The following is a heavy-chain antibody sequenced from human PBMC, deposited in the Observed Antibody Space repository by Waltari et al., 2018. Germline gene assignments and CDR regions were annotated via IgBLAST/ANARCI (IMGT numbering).Heavy chain of an antibody. J-gene: IGHJ4*02. CDR1: GFTFRSYS. Sequence: EVQLVAYGVGLVQPGGCVRLSCAVAGFTFRSYSMNWVRQAPGKGLEWVSYISSSSSTIYYADSVKGRFTISRDNAKNSLYLQMNSLRAEDTAVYYCARDEQTVVAATGVDYWGQGTLVTVSS. CDR3: ARDEQTVVAATGVDY. CDR2: ISSSSSTI. V-gene: IGHV3-48*01. D-gene: IGHD2-15*01.